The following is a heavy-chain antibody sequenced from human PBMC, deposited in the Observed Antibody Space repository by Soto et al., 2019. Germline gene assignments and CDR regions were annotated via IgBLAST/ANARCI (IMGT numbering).Heavy chain of an antibody. Sequence: PSEALSVTCTVSGGSISRSSYYWCWIRQPPGKGLEWIGSIYYSGSTYYNPSLKSRVTISVDTSKNQFSLKLSSVTAADTAVYYCARGHSGSYLYSWLDPRDQGTLVTVSS. D-gene: IGHD1-26*01. V-gene: IGHV4-39*01. J-gene: IGHJ5*02. CDR2: IYYSGST. CDR1: GGSISRSSYY. CDR3: ARGHSGSYLYSWLDP.